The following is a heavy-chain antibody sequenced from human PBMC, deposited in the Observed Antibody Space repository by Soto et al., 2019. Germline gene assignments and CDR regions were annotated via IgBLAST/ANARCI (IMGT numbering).Heavy chain of an antibody. CDR3: ASKRYCSGRPCYDDD. J-gene: IGHJ4*02. V-gene: IGHV4-39*01. Sequence: ASETLSLTCSVSGGSISSSNYYWGWIRQPPGKGLEWIGTIYYSGYIYYNPSLKSRVTIAVDTSKNQFSLKLTSVTAADTAVYYCASKRYCSGRPCYDDDWGQGILVNLSS. D-gene: IGHD2-15*01. CDR1: GGSISSSNYY. CDR2: IYYSGYI.